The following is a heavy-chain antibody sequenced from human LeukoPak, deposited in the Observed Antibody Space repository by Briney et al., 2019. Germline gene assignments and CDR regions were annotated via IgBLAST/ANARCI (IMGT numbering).Heavy chain of an antibody. V-gene: IGHV3-23*01. CDR3: ATNPDIVVVVAAE. Sequence: GGSLRPSCAASGFTFSSYAMSWVRQAPGKGLEWVSAISGSGGSTYYADSVKGRFTISRDNSKNTLYLQMNSLRAEDTAVYYCATNPDIVVVVAAEWGQGTLVTVSS. J-gene: IGHJ4*02. CDR1: GFTFSSYA. CDR2: ISGSGGST. D-gene: IGHD2-15*01.